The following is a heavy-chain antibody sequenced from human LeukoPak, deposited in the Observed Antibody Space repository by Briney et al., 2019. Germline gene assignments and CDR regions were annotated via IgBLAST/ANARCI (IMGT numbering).Heavy chain of an antibody. V-gene: IGHV3-13*01. Sequence: GGSLKLSCAASGFTVSSNDMHWVRQTTGKGLEWVSAIGSAGYTYYADSVRGRFTITRDNAKQSLYLRMNSLRVEDTAVYHCVRQPDSARYGFDYWGRGTQVTVSS. J-gene: IGHJ4*02. D-gene: IGHD1-14*01. CDR1: GFTVSSND. CDR3: VRQPDSARYGFDY. CDR2: IGSAGYT.